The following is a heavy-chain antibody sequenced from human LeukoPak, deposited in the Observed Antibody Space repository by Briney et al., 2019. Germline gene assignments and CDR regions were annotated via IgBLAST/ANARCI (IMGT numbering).Heavy chain of an antibody. CDR3: ARDRNCGGDCYHYYFDY. CDR2: ISYDGSNK. D-gene: IGHD2-21*02. CDR1: GFTFSSYS. V-gene: IGHV3-30*03. J-gene: IGHJ4*02. Sequence: GGSLRLSCAASGFTFSSYSMNWVRQAPGKGLEWVAVISYDGSNKYYADPVKGRFTISRDNSKNTLYLQMNSLRAEDTAVYYCARDRNCGGDCYHYYFDYWGQGTLVTVSS.